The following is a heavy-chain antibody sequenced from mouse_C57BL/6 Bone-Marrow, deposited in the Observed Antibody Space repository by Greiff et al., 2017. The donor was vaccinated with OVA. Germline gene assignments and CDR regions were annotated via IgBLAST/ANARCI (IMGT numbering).Heavy chain of an antibody. Sequence: VQLQQPGAELVMPGASVKLSCKASGYTFTSYWMHWVKQRPGQGLEWIGEIDPSDSYTNYNQKFKGKSTLTVDKSSSTAYMQLSSLTSEDSAVYYCARLAGYPFAYWGQGTLVTVSA. D-gene: IGHD2-2*01. J-gene: IGHJ3*01. CDR1: GYTFTSYW. CDR2: IDPSDSYT. CDR3: ARLAGYPFAY. V-gene: IGHV1-69*01.